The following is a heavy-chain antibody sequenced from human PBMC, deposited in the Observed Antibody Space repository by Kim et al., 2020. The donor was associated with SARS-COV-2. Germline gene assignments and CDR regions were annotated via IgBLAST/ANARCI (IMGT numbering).Heavy chain of an antibody. J-gene: IGHJ4*02. CDR1: GYTFTSYA. CDR3: ARGSMVRGVIPYYFDY. D-gene: IGHD3-10*01. Sequence: ASVKVSCKASGYTFTSYAMHWVRQAPGQRLEWMGWINAGNGNTKYSQKFQGRVTITRDTSASTAYMELSSLRSEDTAVYYCARGSMVRGVIPYYFDYWGQGALVTVST. CDR2: INAGNGNT. V-gene: IGHV1-3*01.